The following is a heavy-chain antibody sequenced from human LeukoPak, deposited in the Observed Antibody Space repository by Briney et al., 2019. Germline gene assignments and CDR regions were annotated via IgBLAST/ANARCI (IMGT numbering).Heavy chain of an antibody. Sequence: ASVKVSCKASGYTFTGYYMHWVRQAPGQGLEWMGWINPNSGRTNYAQKFQGRVTMTRDTSISTAYMELSRLRSNDTAVYYCARDLGGQAGTVDYWGQGTLVTVSS. V-gene: IGHV1-2*02. CDR2: INPNSGRT. CDR1: GYTFTGYY. J-gene: IGHJ4*02. CDR3: ARDLGGQAGTVDY. D-gene: IGHD6-13*01.